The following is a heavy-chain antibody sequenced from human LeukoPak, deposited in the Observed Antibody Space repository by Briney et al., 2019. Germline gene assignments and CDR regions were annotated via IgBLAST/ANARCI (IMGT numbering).Heavy chain of an antibody. CDR1: GGSFSGYY. Sequence: SETLSLTCAVYGGSFSGYYWSWIRQPPGKGLEWIGEINHSGSTNYNPSLKSRVTISVDTSKNQFSLKLSSVTAADTAAYYCARGFEVGEPRNWGQGTLVTVSS. D-gene: IGHD1-14*01. V-gene: IGHV4-34*01. CDR2: INHSGST. CDR3: ARGFEVGEPRN. J-gene: IGHJ4*02.